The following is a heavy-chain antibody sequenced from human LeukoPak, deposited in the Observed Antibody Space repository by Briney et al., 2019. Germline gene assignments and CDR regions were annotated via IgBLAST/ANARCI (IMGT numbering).Heavy chain of an antibody. Sequence: SETLSLTCTVSGGSISSYYWNWIRQPAGKGLEWIGRIYTSGNTNYNPSLQSRVTMSVDTSKNQFSLRLSSVTAADTAVYYCARGATSHGGYFDYWGQGTLVTVSS. D-gene: IGHD5-12*01. J-gene: IGHJ4*02. V-gene: IGHV4-4*07. CDR2: IYTSGNT. CDR1: GGSISSYY. CDR3: ARGATSHGGYFDY.